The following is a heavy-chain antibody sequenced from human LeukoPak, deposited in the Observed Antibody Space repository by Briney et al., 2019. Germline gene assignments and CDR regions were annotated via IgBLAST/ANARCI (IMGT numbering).Heavy chain of an antibody. V-gene: IGHV3-33*06. CDR1: GFDFTTHA. D-gene: IGHD3-22*01. CDR3: AKEDNYDGSGYYLEYFQH. J-gene: IGHJ1*01. CDR2: IWADGSRA. Sequence: RSLRLSCAASGFDFTTHAMHWVRQAPGKGLEWVTFIWADGSRADYADSVKGRFTISRDNSKNTLYLQMNSLRAEDTAIYYCAKEDNYDGSGYYLEYFQHWGQGTLVTVSS.